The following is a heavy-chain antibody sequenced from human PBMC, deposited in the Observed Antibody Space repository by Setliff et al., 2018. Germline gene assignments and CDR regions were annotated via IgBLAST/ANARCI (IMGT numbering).Heavy chain of an antibody. J-gene: IGHJ6*03. Sequence: SETLSLTCTVSGGSISSYYWSWIRQPAGKGLEWIGHLYIGGSANYNPSLKSRVTMSIDTSKNQCSLKLNSVTAADMAVYYCAREQWLDPPGYYYMDVWAKGTTVAVSS. V-gene: IGHV4-4*07. CDR1: GGSISSYY. CDR2: LYIGGSA. D-gene: IGHD6-19*01. CDR3: AREQWLDPPGYYYMDV.